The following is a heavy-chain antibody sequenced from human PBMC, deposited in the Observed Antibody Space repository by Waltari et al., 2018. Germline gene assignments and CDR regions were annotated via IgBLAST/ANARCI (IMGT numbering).Heavy chain of an antibody. CDR1: GGTFSSYA. D-gene: IGHD3-3*01. J-gene: IGHJ4*02. Sequence: QVQLVQSGAEVKKPGSSVKVSCKASGGTFSSYALSWVRQAPGQGLEWMGRIIPIFGTANYAQKFQGRVTITADKSTSTAYMELSSLRSEDTAVYYCARDSLGLRFLGPYYFDYWGQGTLVTVSS. CDR3: ARDSLGLRFLGPYYFDY. CDR2: IIPIFGTA. V-gene: IGHV1-69*08.